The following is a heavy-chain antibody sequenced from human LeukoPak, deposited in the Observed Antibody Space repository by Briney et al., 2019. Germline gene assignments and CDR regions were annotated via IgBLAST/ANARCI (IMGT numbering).Heavy chain of an antibody. CDR3: ARVGGGAILTGYYTNWFDP. D-gene: IGHD3-9*01. CDR2: ISAYNGNT. CDR1: GYTFTSYG. J-gene: IGHJ5*02. V-gene: IGHV1-18*01. Sequence: ASVKVSCKASGYTFTSYGISWVRQAPGQGLEWMGWISAYNGNTNYAQKLQGRVTMTTDASTSTAYMELRSLRSDDTAVYYCARVGGGAILTGYYTNWFDPWGQGTLVTVSS.